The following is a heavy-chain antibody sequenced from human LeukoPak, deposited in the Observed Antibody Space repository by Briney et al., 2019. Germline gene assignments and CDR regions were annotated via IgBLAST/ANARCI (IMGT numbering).Heavy chain of an antibody. Sequence: VASVKVSCKASGYTFTSNGFSWVRQAPGQGLEWLGWISPYNGITNYPQKLQGRVTMTTDTSTSTAYMELRSLRSDDTAVYYCARDRALCSGGSCYSAYYYGMDVWGQGTTVTVSS. J-gene: IGHJ6*02. CDR2: ISPYNGIT. V-gene: IGHV1-18*01. CDR1: GYTFTSNG. D-gene: IGHD2-15*01. CDR3: ARDRALCSGGSCYSAYYYGMDV.